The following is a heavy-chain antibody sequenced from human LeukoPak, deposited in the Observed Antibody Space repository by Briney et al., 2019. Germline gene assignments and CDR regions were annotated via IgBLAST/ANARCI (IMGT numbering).Heavy chain of an antibody. V-gene: IGHV5-51*01. J-gene: IGHJ4*02. CDR3: ARRYCSSTSCLYYFDY. CDR2: IYPGDSDT. CDR1: GYSFTSYW. D-gene: IGHD2-2*01. Sequence: GESLKISFKGSGYSFTSYWIGWVRQMPGKGLEWMGIIYPGDSDTRYSPSFQGQVTISADKSISTAYLQWSSLKASDTAMYYCARRYCSSTSCLYYFDYWGQGTLVTVSS.